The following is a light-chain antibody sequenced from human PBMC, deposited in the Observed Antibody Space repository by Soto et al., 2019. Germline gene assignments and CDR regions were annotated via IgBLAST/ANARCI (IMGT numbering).Light chain of an antibody. Sequence: DIQMTQSPSSLSVSVGDRVTITCQANQDIKTFLQWYQQKPGKAPKVLIYGASCLEPRVPSSFSGTGAGTDFTFTISSLQPEDIATYYCQQYDSVPLTFGGGTKVDIK. V-gene: IGKV1-33*01. J-gene: IGKJ4*01. CDR2: GAS. CDR1: QDIKTF. CDR3: QQYDSVPLT.